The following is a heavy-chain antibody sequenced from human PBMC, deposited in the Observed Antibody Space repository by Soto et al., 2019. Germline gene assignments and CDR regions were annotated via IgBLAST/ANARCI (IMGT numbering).Heavy chain of an antibody. V-gene: IGHV1-18*01. CDR2: ISAWGNT. Sequence: QVQLVQSGAEVKKPGASVKVSCKASGYTFTNYGISWVRQAPGQGLEWMGWISAWGNTNYAQKLQGRVTMTTDTSASTAFVELRSLRSDDTAMYFCARDLDGSGSYYTDYWGQGTLVTVSS. D-gene: IGHD3-10*01. CDR1: GYTFTNYG. CDR3: ARDLDGSGSYYTDY. J-gene: IGHJ4*02.